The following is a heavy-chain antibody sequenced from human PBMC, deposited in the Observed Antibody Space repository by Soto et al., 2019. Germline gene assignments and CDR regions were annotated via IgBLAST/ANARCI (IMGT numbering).Heavy chain of an antibody. J-gene: IGHJ4*02. CDR1: GFTFSSYA. CDR3: AKDNHDSSGYYAYYFDY. D-gene: IGHD3-22*01. V-gene: IGHV3-23*01. Sequence: GGSLRLSCAASGFTFSSYAMSWVRQAPGKGLEWVSAISGSGGSTYYADSVKGRFTISRDNSKNTLYLQMNSLRAEDTAVYYCAKDNHDSSGYYAYYFDYWGQGNLVTVSS. CDR2: ISGSGGST.